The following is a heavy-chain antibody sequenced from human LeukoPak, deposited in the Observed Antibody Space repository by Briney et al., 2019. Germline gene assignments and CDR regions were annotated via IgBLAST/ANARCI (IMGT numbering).Heavy chain of an antibody. CDR1: GFTFSSYG. Sequence: QPGGSLRLSCAASGFTFSSYGMHWVRQAPGKGLEWVAFIRYDGSNKYYADSVKGRFTISRDNSKNTLYLQMNSLRAEDTAVYYCAKDQGGYCSGGSCPYPSSAFDIWGQGTLVTVSS. J-gene: IGHJ4*02. CDR3: AKDQGGYCSGGSCPYPSSAFDI. V-gene: IGHV3-30*02. CDR2: IRYDGSNK. D-gene: IGHD2-15*01.